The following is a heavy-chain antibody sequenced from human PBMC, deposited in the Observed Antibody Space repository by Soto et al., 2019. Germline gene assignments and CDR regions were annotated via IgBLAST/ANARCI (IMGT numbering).Heavy chain of an antibody. CDR3: ARATAAVAFDT. CDR2: MNPNSGDT. V-gene: IGHV1-8*01. CDR1: GYTFTNYD. Sequence: ASVKVSCKASGYTFTNYDINWVRQATGQGLEWMGWMNPNSGDTDYAQNFQGRVTMTRNTSTSTAYMELRSLRSDDTAVYYCARATAAVAFDTWGQGTMVTVSS. J-gene: IGHJ3*02. D-gene: IGHD5-18*01.